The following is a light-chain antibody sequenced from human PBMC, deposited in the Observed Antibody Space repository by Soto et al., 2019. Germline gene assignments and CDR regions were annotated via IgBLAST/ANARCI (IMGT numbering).Light chain of an antibody. Sequence: QPVLTQPVSVSGSPGQSITISCTGTSSDVGGYNYVSWYQQHPGKAPKLMIYDVSNRPSGVSNRFSGSKSGNTASLTISGLQAEDEAAYYCSSYTSSSTLYVFGTGTKLTVL. CDR3: SSYTSSSTLYV. V-gene: IGLV2-14*01. J-gene: IGLJ1*01. CDR1: SSDVGGYNY. CDR2: DVS.